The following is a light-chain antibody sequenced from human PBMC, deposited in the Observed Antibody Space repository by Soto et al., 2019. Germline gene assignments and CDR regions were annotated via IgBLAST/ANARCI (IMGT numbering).Light chain of an antibody. Sequence: QSVLTQPASVSGSPGQSITISCTGTSSDVGGYNYVSWYQQHPGKAPKRMIYEVSNRPSGVSNRFSGSKSGNTASLTISGLQAEDEADYYCSSYTSSSTGVFGGGTKVTVL. CDR1: SSDVGGYNY. CDR2: EVS. J-gene: IGLJ2*01. CDR3: SSYTSSSTGV. V-gene: IGLV2-14*01.